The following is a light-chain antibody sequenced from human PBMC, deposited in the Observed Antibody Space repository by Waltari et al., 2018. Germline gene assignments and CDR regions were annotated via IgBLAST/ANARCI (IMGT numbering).Light chain of an antibody. CDR3: QSYDSSLSGSGV. Sequence: QSVLTQPPSVSAAPGQRVTISYTGSSSNIGAGYDVHWYQQLPGTAPKLLIYGNSNRPSGVPDRFSGSKSGTSASLDIAGLQAEDEADYYCQSYDSSLSGSGVFGGGTKLTVL. CDR2: GNS. J-gene: IGLJ3*02. V-gene: IGLV1-40*01. CDR1: SSNIGAGYD.